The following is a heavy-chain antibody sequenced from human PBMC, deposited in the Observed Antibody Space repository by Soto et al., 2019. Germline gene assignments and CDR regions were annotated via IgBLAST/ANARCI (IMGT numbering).Heavy chain of an antibody. J-gene: IGHJ6*02. CDR2: INAGNGNT. CDR3: ARGVVPSALLHDMDV. V-gene: IGHV1-3*01. D-gene: IGHD2-2*02. Sequence: RASVKVSCKASGYTFTSYTMHWVRQAPGQRLEWVGWINAGNGNTKYSQKFQGRVTITRDTSATTAYMELSSLRSEDTAVYYCARGVVPSALLHDMDVWGQGTTVTVSS. CDR1: GYTFTSYT.